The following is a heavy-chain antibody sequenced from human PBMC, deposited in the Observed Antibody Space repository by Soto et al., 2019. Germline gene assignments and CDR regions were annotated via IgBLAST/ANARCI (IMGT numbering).Heavy chain of an antibody. CDR1: GFTVSSNY. Sequence: GGSLRLSCAASGFTVSSNYMTWVRQAPGKGLEWVSVIYIGGSTYYADSVKGRFTISRDISKNTLYLQMNSLGAEDTAVYYCARFRRNYYGSGSYGSSYFDYWGQGTLVTVSS. V-gene: IGHV3-66*01. CDR2: IYIGGST. CDR3: ARFRRNYYGSGSYGSSYFDY. D-gene: IGHD3-10*01. J-gene: IGHJ4*02.